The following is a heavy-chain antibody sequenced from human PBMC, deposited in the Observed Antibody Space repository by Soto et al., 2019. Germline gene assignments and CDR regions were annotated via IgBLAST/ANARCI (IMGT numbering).Heavy chain of an antibody. V-gene: IGHV3-30*18. CDR2: MSYDGINE. Sequence: QVQLVESGGGVVQPGRSLRLSCAASGFTFSHYAMHWVRQAPGKGLEWVALMSYDGINEYYGDSVKGRFTISRDNSKNTLYLQMNSLRAEDTAVYYCAKDGSHNFDYWGQGTLVTVSS. CDR1: GFTFSHYA. D-gene: IGHD1-26*01. CDR3: AKDGSHNFDY. J-gene: IGHJ4*02.